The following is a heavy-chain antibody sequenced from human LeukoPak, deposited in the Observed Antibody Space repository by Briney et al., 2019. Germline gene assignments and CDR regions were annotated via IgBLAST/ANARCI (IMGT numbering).Heavy chain of an antibody. CDR2: IRSKAYGGTT. CDR1: GFTFGDYA. V-gene: IGHV3-49*04. Sequence: GGSLRLSCTASGFTFGDYAMSWVRQAPGKGLEWVGFIRSKAYGGTTEYAASVKGRFTISRDDSKSIAYLQMNSLKTEDTAVYYCTRAAIFGVVTNYYYYMDVWGKGTTVTVSS. J-gene: IGHJ6*03. CDR3: TRAAIFGVVTNYYYYMDV. D-gene: IGHD3-3*01.